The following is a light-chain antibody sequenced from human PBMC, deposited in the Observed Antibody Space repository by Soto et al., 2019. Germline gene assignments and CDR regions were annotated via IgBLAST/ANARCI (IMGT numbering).Light chain of an antibody. CDR3: QHYNDYPQI. V-gene: IGKV1-5*03. Sequence: DIQMTQSPSTLSASIGDRVTITCRASQSISSWLAWYQQKPGKAPKLLIYMASNLQSGVPSRFSGSGSGTEFPPTISSLQPDDFATYYGQHYNDYPQIFGQGTKVEIK. J-gene: IGKJ1*01. CDR2: MAS. CDR1: QSISSW.